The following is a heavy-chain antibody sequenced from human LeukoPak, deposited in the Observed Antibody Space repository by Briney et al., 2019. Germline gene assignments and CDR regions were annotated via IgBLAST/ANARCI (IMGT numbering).Heavy chain of an antibody. CDR2: IYPDDSRT. V-gene: IGHV5-51*01. D-gene: IGHD3-9*01. CDR1: GYNFPKSW. J-gene: IGHJ4*02. Sequence: GESLQSSSQASGYNFPKSWIGWVRQMPDKGLEWVAIIYPDDSRTNYSPSFQGHVTISVDRSINTAYLQWSSLRASDTAMYYCARPDYFASHDWGQGNLVSVST. CDR3: ARPDYFASHD.